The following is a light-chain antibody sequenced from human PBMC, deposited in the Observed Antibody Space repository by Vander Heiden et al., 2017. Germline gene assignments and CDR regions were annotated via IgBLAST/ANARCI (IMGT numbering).Light chain of an antibody. CDR1: QSISSW. CDR2: KAS. Sequence: DIQMTHSPSTLSASVGDRVTITCRASQSISSWLAWYQHKPGKAPKPLIYKASTVESGVPSRFSGSGSGTEFTLTISSLQPDDFATFYCQQYNYYPYTFGQGTKLEIK. V-gene: IGKV1-5*03. CDR3: QQYNYYPYT. J-gene: IGKJ2*01.